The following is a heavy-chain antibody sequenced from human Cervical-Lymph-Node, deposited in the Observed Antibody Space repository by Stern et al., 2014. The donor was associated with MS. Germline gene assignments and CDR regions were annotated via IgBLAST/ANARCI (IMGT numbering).Heavy chain of an antibody. D-gene: IGHD2-15*01. Sequence: VQLVESGAEVKKPGASVKVSCKASGYTFTSYGISWVRQAPGQGLEWMGWISAYNGNTNYAQKLQGRVPMTTDTSTSTAYMELRSLRSDDTAVYYCARDFVVVVAATRDAFDIWGQGTMVTVSS. V-gene: IGHV1-18*01. CDR2: ISAYNGNT. CDR1: GYTFTSYG. CDR3: ARDFVVVVAATRDAFDI. J-gene: IGHJ3*02.